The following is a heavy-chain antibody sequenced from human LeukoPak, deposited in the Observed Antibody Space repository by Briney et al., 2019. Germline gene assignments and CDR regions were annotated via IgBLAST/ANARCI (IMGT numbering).Heavy chain of an antibody. CDR3: ARDGRWGWFDP. CDR1: GGSISSYY. J-gene: IGHJ5*02. CDR2: IYYSGST. D-gene: IGHD3-16*01. Sequence: SETLSLTCTVSGGSISSYYWSWIRQPPGKGLEWIGYIYYSGSTNYNPSLKSRVTISVDTSKNQFSLKLSSVTAADTAVYYCARDGRWGWFDPWGQGTLVTVSS. V-gene: IGHV4-59*01.